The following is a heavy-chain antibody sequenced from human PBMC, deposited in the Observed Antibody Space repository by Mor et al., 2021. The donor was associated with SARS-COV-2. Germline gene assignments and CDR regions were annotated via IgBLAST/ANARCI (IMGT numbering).Heavy chain of an antibody. V-gene: IGHV1-2*02. CDR3: ATNGWYPFDN. CDR2: LNTNTGAA. D-gene: IGHD6-19*01. Sequence: IHWVRQAPGQGLEWMGWLNTNTGAANYAQSFQGRVTMTSDTSITTAFMVLTSLRSNDTAVYYCATNGWYPFDNWG. J-gene: IGHJ4*01.